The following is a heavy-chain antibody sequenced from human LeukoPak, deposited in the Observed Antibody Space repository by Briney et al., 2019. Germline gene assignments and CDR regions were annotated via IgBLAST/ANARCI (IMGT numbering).Heavy chain of an antibody. V-gene: IGHV3-13*01. CDR3: VRQQTPHGNFDY. CDR2: IGTAGDT. J-gene: IGHJ4*02. D-gene: IGHD1-26*01. Sequence: GGSLRLSCATSGFTFSSYAMHWVRQASGKGLEWVSAIGTAGDTFYPGSVKGRFTISRENAKNSLSLQMNSLRAEDTAVYYCVRQQTPHGNFDYWGQGTLVTVSS. CDR1: GFTFSSYA.